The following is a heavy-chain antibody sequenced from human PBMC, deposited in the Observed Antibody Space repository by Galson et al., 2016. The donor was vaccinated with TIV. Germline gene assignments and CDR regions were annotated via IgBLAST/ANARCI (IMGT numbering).Heavy chain of an antibody. J-gene: IGHJ4*02. CDR3: ARVNWARAFDY. Sequence: SVKVSCKASGYIFINYYIHWVRQAPGQGLEWLGWFNPDSGATQYAQKFRGRVTMTRDTSNSTAYMELRRLISDDTAVYYCARVNWARAFDYWGQGNQVTVSS. D-gene: IGHD7-27*01. V-gene: IGHV1-2*02. CDR2: FNPDSGAT. CDR1: GYIFINYY.